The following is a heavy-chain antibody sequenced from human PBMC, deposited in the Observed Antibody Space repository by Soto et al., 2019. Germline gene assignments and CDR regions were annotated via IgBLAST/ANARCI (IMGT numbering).Heavy chain of an antibody. D-gene: IGHD1-26*01. V-gene: IGHV1-69*01. CDR3: ARDGGSYWFDP. CDR1: AGTFSSNA. Sequence: QVPLVQSGSEVKKPGSSVKVSCKASAGTFSSNAISWARQAPGQGLEWMGGIIPIVGTANYAQKFQGRVTITADESTSTAYMELSSLRAEDTAVDYCARDGGSYWFDPWGEGSLVTVSS. CDR2: IIPIVGTA. J-gene: IGHJ5*02.